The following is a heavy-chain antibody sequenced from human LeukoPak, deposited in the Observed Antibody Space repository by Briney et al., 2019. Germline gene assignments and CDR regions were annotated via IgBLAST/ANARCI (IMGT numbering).Heavy chain of an antibody. CDR3: YYYDSSGFYPQTKIDY. V-gene: IGHV3-23*01. CDR1: GFSFSTYS. Sequence: GGSLRLSCAGSGFSFSTYSMNWVRQAPGKGLEWVSGITGSGANTNYADSVKGRFTISRDNSKNTLYLRMNSLRAEDTAVYYCYYYDSSGFYPQTKIDYWGQGTLVTVSS. D-gene: IGHD3-22*01. CDR2: ITGSGANT. J-gene: IGHJ4*02.